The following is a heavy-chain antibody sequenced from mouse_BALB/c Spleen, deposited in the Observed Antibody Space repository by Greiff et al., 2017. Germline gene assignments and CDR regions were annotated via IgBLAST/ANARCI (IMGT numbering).Heavy chain of an antibody. Sequence: VKLMESGPGLVAPSQSLSITCTVSGFSLTSYGVHWVRQPPGKGLEWLGVIWAGGSTNYNTALMSRLSISKDNSKSQVFLKMNSLQTDDTAMYYCARDGYYYGSSSWYFDYWGQGTTLTVSS. CDR2: IWAGGST. CDR3: ARDGYYYGSSSWYFDY. V-gene: IGHV2-9*02. D-gene: IGHD1-1*01. J-gene: IGHJ2*01. CDR1: GFSLTSYG.